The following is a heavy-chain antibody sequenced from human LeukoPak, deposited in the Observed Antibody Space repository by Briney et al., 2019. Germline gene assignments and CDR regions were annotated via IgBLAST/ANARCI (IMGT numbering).Heavy chain of an antibody. J-gene: IGHJ4*02. Sequence: PGRSLRLSCAASGFTFSSYGMHWVRQAPGKGLEWVVVIWYDGSNKYYADSVKGRFTISRDNSKNTLYLQMNSLRAEDTAVYYCARNRGYSGRDYFDYWGQGTLVTVSS. V-gene: IGHV3-33*01. D-gene: IGHD5-12*01. CDR2: IWYDGSNK. CDR3: ARNRGYSGRDYFDY. CDR1: GFTFSSYG.